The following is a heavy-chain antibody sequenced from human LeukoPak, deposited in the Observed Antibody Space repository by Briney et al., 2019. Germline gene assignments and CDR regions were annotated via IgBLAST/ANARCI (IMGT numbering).Heavy chain of an antibody. CDR3: ARHNKPNSSGWYRKYYFDY. D-gene: IGHD6-19*01. CDR1: GGSINNYY. CDR2: IYSSGST. V-gene: IGHV4-4*07. J-gene: IGHJ4*02. Sequence: SETLSLTCTVSGGSINNYYWSWIRQPAGKGLEWIGLIYSSGSTSYSPSLKSRVTISVDTSKNQFSLKLSSVTAADTAVYYCARHNKPNSSGWYRKYYFDYWGQGTLVTVSS.